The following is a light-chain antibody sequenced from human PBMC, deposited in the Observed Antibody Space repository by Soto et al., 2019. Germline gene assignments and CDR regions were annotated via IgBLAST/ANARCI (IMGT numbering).Light chain of an antibody. CDR1: QSVRSW. CDR3: QQSYSTPRT. CDR2: AAS. V-gene: IGKV1-39*01. Sequence: DIQMTQSPSTLSASVGDRVTITCRASQSVRSWLAWYQQKPGKAPKLLIYAASSLQSGVPSRFSGSGSGTDFTLTISSLQPEDFTTYFCQQSYSTPRTFGQGTKVDIK. J-gene: IGKJ1*01.